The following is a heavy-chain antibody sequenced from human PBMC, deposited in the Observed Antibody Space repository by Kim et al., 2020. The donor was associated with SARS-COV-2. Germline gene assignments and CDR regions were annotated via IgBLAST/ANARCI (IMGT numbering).Heavy chain of an antibody. Sequence: TYYADSVKGRFTISRDNSKNTLYLQMNSLRAEDTAVYYCARSMYSSGSDLWGRGTLVTVSS. CDR2: T. J-gene: IGHJ2*01. CDR3: ARSMYSSGSDL. D-gene: IGHD6-19*01. V-gene: IGHV3-66*01.